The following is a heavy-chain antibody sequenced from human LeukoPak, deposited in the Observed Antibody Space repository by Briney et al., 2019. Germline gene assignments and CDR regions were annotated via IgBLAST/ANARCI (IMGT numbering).Heavy chain of an antibody. Sequence: ASVKVSCKASGYTFTSYAMHWVRQAPGQRLEWMGWINAGNGNTKYSQKFQGRVTMTRNTSISTAYMELSSLRSDDTAVYYCARGPPNWGYDYWGPGTLVTVSS. V-gene: IGHV1-3*01. CDR3: ARGPPNWGYDY. CDR2: INAGNGNT. D-gene: IGHD7-27*01. J-gene: IGHJ4*02. CDR1: GYTFTSYA.